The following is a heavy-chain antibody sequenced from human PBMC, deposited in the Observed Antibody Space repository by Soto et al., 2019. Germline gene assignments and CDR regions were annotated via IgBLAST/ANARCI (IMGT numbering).Heavy chain of an antibody. D-gene: IGHD6-13*01. CDR2: IYNSGTT. J-gene: IGHJ6*02. Sequence: SETLSLTCTVSGGSVSSGSYSWSWIRQPPGNGLEWMGYIYNSGTTDYNPSLKSRVTISVDTSDNQFSLNLSSVTAADTAIYYCARIYSRNYIYYYGLDVWGQGTTVTVSS. CDR1: GGSVSSGSYS. CDR3: ARIYSRNYIYYYGLDV. V-gene: IGHV4-61*01.